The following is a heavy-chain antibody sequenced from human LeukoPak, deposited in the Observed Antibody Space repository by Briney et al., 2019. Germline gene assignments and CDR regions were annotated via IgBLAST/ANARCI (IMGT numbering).Heavy chain of an antibody. CDR2: ISGSGGST. Sequence: PGGPLRLSCAASGFTFSSYAMSWVRQAPGKGLEWVSAISGSGGSTYYADSVKGRFTISRDNSKNTLYLQMNSLRAEDTAVYYCAIQQAYYYDSSGYYSFAYWGQGTLVTVSS. D-gene: IGHD3-22*01. CDR3: AIQQAYYYDSSGYYSFAY. J-gene: IGHJ4*02. CDR1: GFTFSSYA. V-gene: IGHV3-23*01.